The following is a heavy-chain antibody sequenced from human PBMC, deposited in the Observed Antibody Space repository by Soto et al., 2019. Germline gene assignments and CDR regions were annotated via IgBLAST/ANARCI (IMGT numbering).Heavy chain of an antibody. CDR3: TRVGGSVSGMDV. V-gene: IGHV3-74*01. CDR1: GFTFSIYW. Sequence: EVQLVESGGGLVQPGGSLRLSCAASGFTFSIYWMHWVRQAPGKGPVWVSRIDNAGSSARYADSVKGRFTISRDNAKNTVDLQMNSLRAEDTAVYYCTRVGGSVSGMDVW. D-gene: IGHD1-26*01. J-gene: IGHJ6*01. CDR2: IDNAGSSA.